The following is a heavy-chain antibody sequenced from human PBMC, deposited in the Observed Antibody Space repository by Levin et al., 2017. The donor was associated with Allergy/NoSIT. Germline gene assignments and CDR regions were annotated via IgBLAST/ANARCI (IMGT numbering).Heavy chain of an antibody. Sequence: GGSLRLSCAASGFTISSYWMHWVRQAPGKGPVWVSRINSDGSSTTYADSVKGRFTISRDNAKNTLFLQMNSLRAEDTAVYYCARNREGDCSGGSCLNWFEPWRQGTLVTVSS. J-gene: IGHJ5*02. V-gene: IGHV3-74*01. CDR2: INSDGSST. D-gene: IGHD2-15*01. CDR1: GFTISSYW. CDR3: ARNREGDCSGGSCLNWFEP.